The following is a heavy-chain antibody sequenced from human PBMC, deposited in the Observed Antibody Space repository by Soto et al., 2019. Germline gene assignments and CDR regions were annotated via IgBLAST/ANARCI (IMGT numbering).Heavy chain of an antibody. CDR3: ASLLGCVAVLNWFDT. CDR2: IYDSGRT. D-gene: IGHD6-19*01. V-gene: IGHV4-4*02. Sequence: QVQLQESGPGLVKPSETLSLTCTVSGASISSSNWWTWVRQSPRKGLEWIGEIYDSGRTNYKPSFKNRVTIALEKCKNQFSLRLSFLSATDTSVYYGASLLGCVAVLNWFDTWGPGTSVIVSS. J-gene: IGHJ5*02. CDR1: GASISSSNW.